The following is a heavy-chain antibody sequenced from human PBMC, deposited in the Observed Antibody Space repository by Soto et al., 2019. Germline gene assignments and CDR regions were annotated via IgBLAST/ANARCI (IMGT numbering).Heavy chain of an antibody. D-gene: IGHD6-25*01. Sequence: LRLSFASSGFRFSFYSMNGVRHAPGKGLEWVSYISGTSRTIYYADSVKGRFTISRDNAKGSLYLQMSSLRDEDTAVYFCARDPDTHLQRAFDYWGQGTLVTVSS. V-gene: IGHV3-48*02. J-gene: IGHJ4*02. CDR2: ISGTSRTI. CDR1: GFRFSFYS. CDR3: ARDPDTHLQRAFDY.